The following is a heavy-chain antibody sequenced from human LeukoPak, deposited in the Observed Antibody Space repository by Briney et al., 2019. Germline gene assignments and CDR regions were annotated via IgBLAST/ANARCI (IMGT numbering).Heavy chain of an antibody. Sequence: SETLSLTCTVSGGSISSYYWSWIRQPPGKGLEWIGYIYTSGSTNYNPSLKSRVTIPVDTSKNQFSLKLSSVTGADTAVYYCARLSITIFGVVTPMDVWGKGTTVTVSS. J-gene: IGHJ6*04. CDR3: ARLSITIFGVVTPMDV. CDR1: GGSISSYY. D-gene: IGHD3-3*01. V-gene: IGHV4-4*09. CDR2: IYTSGST.